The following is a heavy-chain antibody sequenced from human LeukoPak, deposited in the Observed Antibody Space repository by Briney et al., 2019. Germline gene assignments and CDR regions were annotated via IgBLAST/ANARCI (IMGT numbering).Heavy chain of an antibody. D-gene: IGHD3-22*01. CDR2: INPSGGST. CDR1: GYTFTSYY. J-gene: IGHJ4*02. Sequence: ASVKVSCKASGYTFTSYYMHWVRQAPGQGLEWMGIINPSGGSTSYAQKFQGRVTMTRDTSTSTVYMELGSLRSEDTAVYYCASVSTSGYYYFDYWGQGTLVTVSS. V-gene: IGHV1-46*01. CDR3: ASVSTSGYYYFDY.